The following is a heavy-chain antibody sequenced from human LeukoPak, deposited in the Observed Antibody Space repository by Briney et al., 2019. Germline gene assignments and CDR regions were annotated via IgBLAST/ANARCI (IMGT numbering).Heavy chain of an antibody. CDR2: FDPEDGET. CDR3: ATGTTVTTWGAFDI. D-gene: IGHD4-17*01. CDR1: GYTLTELS. Sequence: ASVKVSCKVSGYTLTELSIHWVRQAPGKGLEWMGGFDPEDGETIYAQKFQGRVTMTEDTSTDTAYMELSSLRSEDTAVYYCATGTTVTTWGAFDIWGQRTMVTVSS. J-gene: IGHJ3*02. V-gene: IGHV1-24*01.